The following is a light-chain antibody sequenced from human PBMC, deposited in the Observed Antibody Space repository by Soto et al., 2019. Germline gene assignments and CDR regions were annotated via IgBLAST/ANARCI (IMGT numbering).Light chain of an antibody. CDR1: QNINNY. Sequence: DIQITQSPSSLSSSVGDRFTITCQASQNINNYLNWYQQKPGRAPKLLIYKASTLKSGVPSRFSGSGSGTEFTLTISSLQPDDFATYYCQHYHEYWFGQGTKVDIK. V-gene: IGKV1-5*03. CDR2: KAS. J-gene: IGKJ1*01. CDR3: QHYHEYW.